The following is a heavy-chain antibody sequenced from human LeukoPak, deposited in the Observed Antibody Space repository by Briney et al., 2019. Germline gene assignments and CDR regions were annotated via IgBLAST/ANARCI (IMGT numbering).Heavy chain of an antibody. CDR3: AREGVSSGFDL. CDR2: IGSSASTT. Sequence: PGGSLRLSCAASGFTFSTYAMSWVRQAPGKGLEWVSSIGSSASTTYYADSVKGRFTISRDNSKNTLYLQMNSLRAEDTAVYYCAREGVSSGFDLWGRGTLVTVSS. J-gene: IGHJ2*01. V-gene: IGHV3-23*01. D-gene: IGHD2-15*01. CDR1: GFTFSTYA.